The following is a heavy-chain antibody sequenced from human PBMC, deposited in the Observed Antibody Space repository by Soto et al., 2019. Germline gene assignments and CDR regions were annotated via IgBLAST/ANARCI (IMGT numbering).Heavy chain of an antibody. J-gene: IGHJ6*02. Sequence: GGSLRLSCAASGFNFDDYAMHWVRQAPGKGLEWVSLISGDGVSTYYADSVKGRFTISRDNSKNSLYLQMNSLRTEDTALYHCALPRGGGSYYYLYYVIDVWGQGTTVTVSS. CDR3: ALPRGGGSYYYLYYVIDV. D-gene: IGHD1-26*01. V-gene: IGHV3-43*02. CDR1: GFNFDDYA. CDR2: ISGDGVST.